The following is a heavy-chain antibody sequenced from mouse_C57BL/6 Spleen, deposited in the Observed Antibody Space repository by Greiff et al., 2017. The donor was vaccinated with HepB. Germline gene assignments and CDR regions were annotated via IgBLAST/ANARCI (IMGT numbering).Heavy chain of an antibody. J-gene: IGHJ2*01. D-gene: IGHD5-1*01. CDR2: IHPNSGST. CDR3: ARGTYLLLYYFDY. V-gene: IGHV1-64*01. CDR1: GYTFTSYW. Sequence: QVQLQQPGAELVKPGASVKLSCKASGYTFTSYWMHWVKQRPGQGLEWIGMIHPNSGSTNYNEKFKSKATLTVDKSSSTAYIQLSSLTSEDSAVYYCARGTYLLLYYFDYWGQGTTLTVSS.